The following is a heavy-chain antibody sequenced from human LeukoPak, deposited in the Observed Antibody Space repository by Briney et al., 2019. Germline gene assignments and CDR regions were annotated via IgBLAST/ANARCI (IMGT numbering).Heavy chain of an antibody. J-gene: IGHJ4*02. CDR1: GYTFAKYG. Sequence: ASVKVSCKASGYTFAKYGITWVRQAPGQGLEWMGWISPYNGNRNYAQKLQDRVTMTTDTSTSTAYMELGSLRSDDTAVYYCARGRGVYASSSTTLDYWGQGTLVTVSS. D-gene: IGHD6-6*01. CDR3: ARGRGVYASSSTTLDY. CDR2: ISPYNGNR. V-gene: IGHV1-18*01.